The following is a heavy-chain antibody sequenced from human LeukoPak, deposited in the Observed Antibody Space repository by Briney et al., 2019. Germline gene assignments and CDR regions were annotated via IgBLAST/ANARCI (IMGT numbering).Heavy chain of an antibody. CDR2: IWYDGSNK. Sequence: GGSLRLSCAASGFTFSSYGMHWVRQAPGKGLEWVAVIWYDGSNKYYADSVEGRFTISRDNSKNTLYLQMNSLRAEDTAVYYCARDKLLVPYYFDYWGQGTLVTVSS. J-gene: IGHJ4*02. D-gene: IGHD2-2*01. V-gene: IGHV3-33*01. CDR3: ARDKLLVPYYFDY. CDR1: GFTFSSYG.